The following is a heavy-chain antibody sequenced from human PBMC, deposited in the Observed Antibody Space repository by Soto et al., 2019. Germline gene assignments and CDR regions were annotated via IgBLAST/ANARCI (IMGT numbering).Heavy chain of an antibody. J-gene: IGHJ4*02. CDR2: ISFDGSDT. D-gene: IGHD6-13*01. CDR3: ARDHDNRSWYGYLDY. V-gene: IGHV3-33*05. CDR1: GFTFNSNA. Sequence: QVQLVESGGRVVQPGRSLRLSCAASGFTFNSNAMHWVRQAPGKGLEWVAVISFDGSDTFYGDSVKGRFTISRDNSENTLYLQINSLRAEETAVYYCARDHDNRSWYGYLDYWGQGTLVTVSS.